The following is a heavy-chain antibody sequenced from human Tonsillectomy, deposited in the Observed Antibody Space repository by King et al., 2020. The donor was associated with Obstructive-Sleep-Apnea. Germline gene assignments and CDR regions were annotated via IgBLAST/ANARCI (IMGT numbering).Heavy chain of an antibody. J-gene: IGHJ3*01. CDR3: AKNYYDSSGYYSSDTFDL. V-gene: IGHV1-18*01. Sequence: VQLVESGAEVKKPGASVKVSCKASGYTFTSNGISWLRQAPGQGLEWMGWISAYNGNTKYSQKLQGRVTMTTDTSTSTAYMELRSLRSDDTAVYYCAKNYYDSSGYYSSDTFDLWGQGTMVIVSS. CDR1: GYTFTSNG. D-gene: IGHD3-22*01. CDR2: ISAYNGNT.